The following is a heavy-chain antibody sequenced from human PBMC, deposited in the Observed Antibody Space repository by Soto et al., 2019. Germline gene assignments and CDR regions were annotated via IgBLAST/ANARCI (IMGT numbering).Heavy chain of an antibody. J-gene: IGHJ6*02. Sequence: PSETLSLTCTVSGGSISSYYWSWIRQPAGKGLEWIGRIYTSGSTNYNPSLKSRVTTSVDTSKNQFSLKLSSVTAADTAVYYCARDLIAAAGYNPPYYYYGMDVWGQGTTVTVSS. CDR2: IYTSGST. CDR3: ARDLIAAAGYNPPYYYYGMDV. V-gene: IGHV4-4*07. D-gene: IGHD6-13*01. CDR1: GGSISSYY.